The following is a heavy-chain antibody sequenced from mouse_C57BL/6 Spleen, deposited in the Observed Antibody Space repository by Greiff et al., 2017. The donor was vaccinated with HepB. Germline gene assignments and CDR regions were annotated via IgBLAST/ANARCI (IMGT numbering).Heavy chain of an antibody. CDR3: ARWWLLRDAMDY. D-gene: IGHD2-3*01. V-gene: IGHV1-64*01. CDR1: GYTFTSYW. Sequence: QVQLKQPGAELVKPGASVKLSCKASGYTFTSYWMHWVKQRPGQGLEWIGMIHPNSGSTNYNEKFKSKATLTVDKSSSTAYMQLSSLTSEDSAVYYCARWWLLRDAMDYWGQGTSVTVSS. CDR2: IHPNSGST. J-gene: IGHJ4*01.